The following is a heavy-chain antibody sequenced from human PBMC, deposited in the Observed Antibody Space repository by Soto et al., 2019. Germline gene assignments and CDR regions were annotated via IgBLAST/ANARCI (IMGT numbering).Heavy chain of an antibody. CDR3: ATKPSNGYSSGWPLDY. Sequence: DSVKVSCKASGYTFTSYGISWVRQAPGQGLEWMGWISAYNGNTNYAQKLQGRVTMTTDTSTSTAYMELRSLRSDDTAVYYCATKPSNGYSSGWPLDYWGQGTLVTVS. V-gene: IGHV1-18*01. J-gene: IGHJ4*02. CDR2: ISAYNGNT. CDR1: GYTFTSYG. D-gene: IGHD6-19*01.